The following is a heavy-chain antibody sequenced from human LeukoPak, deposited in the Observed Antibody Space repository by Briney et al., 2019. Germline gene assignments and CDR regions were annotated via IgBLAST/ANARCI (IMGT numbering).Heavy chain of an antibody. D-gene: IGHD6-13*01. CDR2: INPSGGST. V-gene: IGHV1-46*01. Sequence: ASVKVSCKASGYPHTSYYMHWVPQSTAPGPTRPGIINPSGGSTRHAQKFQGRITMTRDTSTSTVYMKLSSLRSEDTAVYYCARELAEQQQPSDYWGQGTLVTVSS. CDR1: GYPHTSYY. J-gene: IGHJ4*02. CDR3: ARELAEQQQPSDY.